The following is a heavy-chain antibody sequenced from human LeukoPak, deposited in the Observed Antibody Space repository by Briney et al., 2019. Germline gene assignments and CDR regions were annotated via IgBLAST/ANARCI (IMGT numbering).Heavy chain of an antibody. CDR2: ISYDANTK. Sequence: GRSLRLCCAASGFTFSSDGMHWVRQATGKGLEWLTFISYDANTKYYSDSVRGRFTVSRDNSKNTMYLQMNSLRPEDTAMYYCAKDRASSWSLDYWGQGNLVTVSS. D-gene: IGHD6-13*01. J-gene: IGHJ4*02. V-gene: IGHV3-30*18. CDR3: AKDRASSWSLDY. CDR1: GFTFSSDG.